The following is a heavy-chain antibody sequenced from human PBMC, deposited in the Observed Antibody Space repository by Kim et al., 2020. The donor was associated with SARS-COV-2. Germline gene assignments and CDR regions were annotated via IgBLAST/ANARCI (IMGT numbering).Heavy chain of an antibody. V-gene: IGHV4-39*01. CDR1: GGSISSSSYY. CDR2: IYYSGST. J-gene: IGHJ3*02. Sequence: SETLSLTCTVSGGSISSSSYYWGWIRQPPGKGLEWIGSIYYSGSTYYNPSLKSRVTISVDTSKNQFSLKLSSVTAADTAVYYCARSDYYDSSVPNPFDAFDIWGQGTMVTVSS. CDR3: ARSDYYDSSVPNPFDAFDI. D-gene: IGHD3-22*01.